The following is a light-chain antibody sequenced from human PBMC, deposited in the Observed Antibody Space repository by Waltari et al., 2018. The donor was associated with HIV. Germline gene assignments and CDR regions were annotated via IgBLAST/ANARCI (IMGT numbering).Light chain of an antibody. Sequence: QSVLTQPPSASGTPGQRVTISYSGRRSKIGSQNVYWYQHLPRTPPRLLIQRNDQRPSVVSDRFSGSKSVTSASLAISGLRYDDEAEYFCATWDDSLSAWLFGGGTKVTVL. V-gene: IGLV1-47*01. CDR1: RSKIGSQN. CDR3: ATWDDSLSAWL. CDR2: RND. J-gene: IGLJ3*02.